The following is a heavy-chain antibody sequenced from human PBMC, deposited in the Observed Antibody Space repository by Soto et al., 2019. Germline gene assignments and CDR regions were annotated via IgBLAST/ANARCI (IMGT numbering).Heavy chain of an antibody. Sequence: GGSLRLSCAASGFTFSSYGMHWVRQAPGKGLEWVAVISYDGSNKYYADSVKGRFTISRDNSKNTLYLQMNSLRAEDTAVHYCAKISGYFSALDYMDVWGKGTTVTVSS. D-gene: IGHD3-22*01. CDR2: ISYDGSNK. V-gene: IGHV3-30*18. J-gene: IGHJ6*03. CDR1: GFTFSSYG. CDR3: AKISGYFSALDYMDV.